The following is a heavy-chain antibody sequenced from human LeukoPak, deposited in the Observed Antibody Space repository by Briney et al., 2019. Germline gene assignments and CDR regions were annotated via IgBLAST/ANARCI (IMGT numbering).Heavy chain of an antibody. D-gene: IGHD3-22*01. J-gene: IGHJ4*02. CDR1: GGSFGGYY. V-gene: IGHV4-34*01. CDR3: ARGGYFDSSGYPNPLDH. CDR2: INHSGST. Sequence: SETLSLTCAVYGGSFGGYYWTWIRQPPGKGPEWIGEINHSGSTNYNPSLRRRAIMSVDTAKNQFSLKLSSVSAADTAVYYCARGGYFDSSGYPNPLDHWGQGTLVTVSS.